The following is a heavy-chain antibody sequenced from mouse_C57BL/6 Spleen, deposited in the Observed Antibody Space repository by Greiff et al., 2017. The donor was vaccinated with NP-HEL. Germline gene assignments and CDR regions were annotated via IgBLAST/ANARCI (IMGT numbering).Heavy chain of an antibody. CDR3: ARSWGYGGFDYYAMDY. J-gene: IGHJ4*01. CDR1: GYTFTSYW. Sequence: QVQLKQPGTELVKPGASVKLSCKASGYTFTSYWMHWVKQRPGQGLEWIGNINPSNGGTNYNEKFKSKATLTVDKSSSTAYMQLSSLTSEDSAVYYCARSWGYGGFDYYAMDYWGQGTSVTVSS. CDR2: INPSNGGT. D-gene: IGHD1-1*02. V-gene: IGHV1-53*01.